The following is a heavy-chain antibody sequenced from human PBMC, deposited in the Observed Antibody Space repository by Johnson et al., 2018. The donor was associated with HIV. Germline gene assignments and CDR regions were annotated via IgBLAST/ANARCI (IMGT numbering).Heavy chain of an antibody. CDR2: ITYDGSNQ. Sequence: VQLVESGGGVVQPGRSLRLSCAASGFTFSTYGMHWVRQAPGKGLEWVAVITYDGSNQYYGDSVKGRFTISRDNSKNTLYLQMNSLRAEDTAVYYCAKSPRFTIFGSDAFDIWGQGTMVTVSS. CDR3: AKSPRFTIFGSDAFDI. D-gene: IGHD3-3*01. J-gene: IGHJ3*02. CDR1: GFTFSTYG. V-gene: IGHV3-30*18.